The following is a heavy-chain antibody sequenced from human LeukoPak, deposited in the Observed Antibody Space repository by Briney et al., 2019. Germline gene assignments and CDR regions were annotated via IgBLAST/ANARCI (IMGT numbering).Heavy chain of an antibody. V-gene: IGHV5-51*01. D-gene: IGHD3-10*01. Sequence: GVSLKISCKGSGYSFTGYWIGWVRPMPGKGLDWMGIIYPGDSDTRYSPSFQGQVTISADKSIRTAYLQWSSLKASDSAMYYCARLLWFGEFQIDYWGQGTLVTVSS. CDR1: GYSFTGYW. J-gene: IGHJ4*02. CDR2: IYPGDSDT. CDR3: ARLLWFGEFQIDY.